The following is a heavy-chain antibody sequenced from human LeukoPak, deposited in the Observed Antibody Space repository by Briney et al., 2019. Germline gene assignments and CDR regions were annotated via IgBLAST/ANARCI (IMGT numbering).Heavy chain of an antibody. Sequence: PGGSLRLSCAASGFTFSSYAMHWVRQAPGKGLEWVAVISYDGSNKYYVDSVKGRFTISRDNSKNTLYLQMNSLRAEDTAVYYCARSEDWGLWYFDYWGQGTLVTVSS. CDR1: GFTFSSYA. J-gene: IGHJ4*02. V-gene: IGHV3-30-3*01. D-gene: IGHD7-27*01. CDR3: ARSEDWGLWYFDY. CDR2: ISYDGSNK.